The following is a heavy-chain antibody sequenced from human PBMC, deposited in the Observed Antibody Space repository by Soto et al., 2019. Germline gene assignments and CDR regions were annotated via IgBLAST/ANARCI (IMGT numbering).Heavy chain of an antibody. V-gene: IGHV3-23*01. J-gene: IGHJ4*02. D-gene: IGHD6-19*01. CDR1: GFTFSSYA. CDR2: ISGSGGST. Sequence: EVQLLESGGGLVQPGGSLRLSCAASGFTFSSYAMSWVRQAPGKGLEWVSAISGSGGSTYYADSVKGRFTISRDNSKNTLDLQMNSLRAEDTAVYYCAKADRSGWYGGYFDYWGQGTLVTVSS. CDR3: AKADRSGWYGGYFDY.